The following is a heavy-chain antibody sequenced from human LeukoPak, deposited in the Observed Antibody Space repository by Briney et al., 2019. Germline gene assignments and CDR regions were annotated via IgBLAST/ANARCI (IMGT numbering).Heavy chain of an antibody. Sequence: GGSLRLSCAASGFTFSIYGMHWVRQAPGKGLEWVSAISDTGNTYHSDSLKGRLTISRHSSKNTLFLQMTRLRPEDAAVYYCAKAPVTTCSGAFCYPFDYWGLGTLVTVSS. CDR3: AKAPVTTCSGAFCYPFDY. CDR2: ISDTGNT. J-gene: IGHJ4*02. V-gene: IGHV3-23*01. D-gene: IGHD2-15*01. CDR1: GFTFSIYG.